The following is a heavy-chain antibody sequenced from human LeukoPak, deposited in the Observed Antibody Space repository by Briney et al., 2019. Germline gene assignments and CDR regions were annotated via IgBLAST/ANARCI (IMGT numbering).Heavy chain of an antibody. D-gene: IGHD3-3*01. CDR1: GFTFSSYG. CDR2: ISGSGGST. CDR3: AKDVLRFLEWLPFPTYYYYYMDV. V-gene: IGHV3-23*01. J-gene: IGHJ6*03. Sequence: GGTLRLSCAASGFTFSSYGMTWVRQAPGKGLEWVSAISGSGGSTYYADSVKGRFTISRDNSKNTLYLQMNSLRAEDTAVYYCAKDVLRFLEWLPFPTYYYYYMDVWGKGTTVTVSS.